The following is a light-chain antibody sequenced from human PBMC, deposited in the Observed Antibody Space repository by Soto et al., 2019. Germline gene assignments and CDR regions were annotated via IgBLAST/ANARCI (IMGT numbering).Light chain of an antibody. CDR2: EVS. CDR3: SSYTSGSAWV. J-gene: IGLJ3*02. Sequence: QSALTQPASVSGSPGQSITISCTGTSSDVGGYDNVSWYQQHPGKTPKLIIHEVSNRPSGISNRFSGSKSAYTASLTISGLQTEDEADYYCSSYTSGSAWVFGGGTKLTVL. V-gene: IGLV2-14*01. CDR1: SSDVGGYDN.